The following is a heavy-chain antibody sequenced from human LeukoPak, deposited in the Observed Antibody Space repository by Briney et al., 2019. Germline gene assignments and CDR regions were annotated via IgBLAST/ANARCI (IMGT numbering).Heavy chain of an antibody. Sequence: SETLSLTCSVSGGSITSSSYYWGWIRQPPEKGLEWIGSIYYTGGTNYSPSLKSRVTMFVDTSKNQFSLKLSSVTAADTAVYYCARSRAFVVTTVGAFDIWGQGTMVTVSS. J-gene: IGHJ3*02. V-gene: IGHV4-39*01. D-gene: IGHD4-23*01. CDR3: ARSRAFVVTTVGAFDI. CDR1: GGSITSSSYY. CDR2: IYYTGGT.